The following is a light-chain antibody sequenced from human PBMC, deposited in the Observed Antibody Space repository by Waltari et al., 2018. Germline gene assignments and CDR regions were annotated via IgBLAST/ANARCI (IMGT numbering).Light chain of an antibody. V-gene: IGKV1-5*01. CDR3: QQYNSYPLT. J-gene: IGKJ4*01. CDR1: QGISTC. CDR2: DAS. Sequence: DIQMTQSPSTLSASVGDRVTITCRASQGISTCLAWYQQKPGMAPKLLIYDASTFESGVPSKFRGSGSGTEFTLTISSLQPDDFATYYCQQYNSYPLTFGGGTKVEIK.